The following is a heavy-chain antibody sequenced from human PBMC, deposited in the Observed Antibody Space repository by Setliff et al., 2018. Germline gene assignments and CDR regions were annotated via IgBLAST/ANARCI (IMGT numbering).Heavy chain of an antibody. CDR1: GDSISGYF. CDR3: ARLIPIAAAMYYFDY. Sequence: SETLSLTCIVSGDSISGYFWSWIRQAPGKGLEWIGEINHSGITNYNPSLKSRVTIGVDTSKNQFSLKLSSVTAADTAVYYCARLIPIAAAMYYFDYWGQGTLVTVSS. D-gene: IGHD6-13*01. J-gene: IGHJ4*02. V-gene: IGHV4-34*01. CDR2: INHSGIT.